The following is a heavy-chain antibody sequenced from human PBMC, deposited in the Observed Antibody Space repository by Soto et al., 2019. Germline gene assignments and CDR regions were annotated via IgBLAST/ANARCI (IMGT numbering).Heavy chain of an antibody. CDR2: IYYSGST. V-gene: IGHV4-31*03. CDR1: GGSISSGGYY. CDR3: ARDLSDYYDSSGYRSWFDP. J-gene: IGHJ5*02. Sequence: PSETLSLTCTVSGGSISSGGYYWSWIRPHPGKGLEWIGYIYYSGSTYYNPSLKSRVTISVDTSKNQFSLKLSSVTAADTAVYYCARDLSDYYDSSGYRSWFDPWGQGTLVTVSS. D-gene: IGHD3-22*01.